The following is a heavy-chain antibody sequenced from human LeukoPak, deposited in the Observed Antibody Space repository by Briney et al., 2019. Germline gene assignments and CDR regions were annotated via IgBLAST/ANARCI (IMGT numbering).Heavy chain of an antibody. CDR3: ARSQGACSSTSCHIDY. CDR2: IYPGDSDT. D-gene: IGHD2-2*01. CDR1: GYSFTSYW. Sequence: GESLKISCEASGYSFTSYWIGWVRPMPGKGLEWMGIIYPGDSDTRYSPSFQGQVTISADKSISTAYLQWSSLKASDTAMYYCARSQGACSSTSCHIDYWGQGTLVTVSS. V-gene: IGHV5-51*01. J-gene: IGHJ4*02.